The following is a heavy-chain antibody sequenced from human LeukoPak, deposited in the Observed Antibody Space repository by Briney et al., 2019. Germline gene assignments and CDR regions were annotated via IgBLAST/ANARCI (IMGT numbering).Heavy chain of an antibody. V-gene: IGHV3-30-3*02. CDR3: AKWGPQGYSSGWYDY. Sequence: GGSLRLSCAASGFTLSSYAMHWVRQAPGRGLECVALISSDGSNKYYADSVKGRFTISRDNSKNTLYLQMSSLRAEDTAVYYCAKWGPQGYSSGWYDYWGQGTLVTVSS. CDR2: ISSDGSNK. D-gene: IGHD6-19*01. J-gene: IGHJ4*02. CDR1: GFTLSSYA.